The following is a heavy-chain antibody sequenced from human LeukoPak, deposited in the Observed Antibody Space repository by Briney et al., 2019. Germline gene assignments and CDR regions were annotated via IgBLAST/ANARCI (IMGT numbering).Heavy chain of an antibody. J-gene: IGHJ4*02. CDR1: GYTFTDYY. CDR2: INPNSGDT. Sequence: ASVKVSCKASGYTFTDYYMHWVRQAAGQGPEWMGWINPNSGDTNYAQKFQGSVTMTRDTSISTAYMEMSRLGSDDTAAYYCARLSGSGTWDGNEVDYWGQGTLVTVSS. D-gene: IGHD3-10*01. V-gene: IGHV1-2*04. CDR3: ARLSGSGTWDGNEVDY.